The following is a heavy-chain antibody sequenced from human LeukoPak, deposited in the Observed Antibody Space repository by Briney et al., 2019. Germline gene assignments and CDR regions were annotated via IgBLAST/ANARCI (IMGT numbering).Heavy chain of an antibody. CDR1: GGSISSGSYY. Sequence: PSETLSLTCTVSGGSISSGSYYWSWIRQPAGKGLEWIGRIYTSGSTNYNPSLKSRVTMSVDTSKNQFSLKLSSVTAADTAVYYCARDLIGWLASENYYYYGMDVWGQGTTVTVSS. D-gene: IGHD6-19*01. CDR3: ARDLIGWLASENYYYYGMDV. CDR2: IYTSGST. V-gene: IGHV4-61*02. J-gene: IGHJ6*02.